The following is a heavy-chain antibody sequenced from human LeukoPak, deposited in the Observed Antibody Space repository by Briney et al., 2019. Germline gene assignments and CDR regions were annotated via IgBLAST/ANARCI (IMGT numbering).Heavy chain of an antibody. V-gene: IGHV3-53*01. CDR3: ARRNYYDSSGSFDY. CDR2: IYSGGST. J-gene: IGHJ4*02. Sequence: QAGGSLRLSCAASGFTVSSNYMSWVRQAPGKGLEWVSVIYSGGSTYYADSVKGRFTISRDSSKNTLYLQMNSLRAEDTAVYYCARRNYYDSSGSFDYWGQGTLVTVSS. CDR1: GFTVSSNY. D-gene: IGHD3-22*01.